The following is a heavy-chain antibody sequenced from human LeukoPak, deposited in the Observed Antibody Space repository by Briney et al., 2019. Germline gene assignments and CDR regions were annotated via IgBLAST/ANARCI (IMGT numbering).Heavy chain of an antibody. Sequence: WIRQPPGKGLEWIGSIYYSGSTYYNPSLKSRVTISVDTSKNQFSLKLSSVTAADTAVYYCARLIFIRIAAAGTLDYWGQGTLVTVSS. CDR2: IYYSGST. V-gene: IGHV4-39*01. CDR3: ARLIFIRIAAAGTLDY. J-gene: IGHJ4*02. D-gene: IGHD6-13*01.